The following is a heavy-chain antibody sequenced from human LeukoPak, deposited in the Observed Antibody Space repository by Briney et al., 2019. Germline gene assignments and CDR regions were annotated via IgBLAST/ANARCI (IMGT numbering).Heavy chain of an antibody. CDR1: GFTFNNYA. D-gene: IGHD2-2*01. V-gene: IGHV3-23*01. CDR3: AKGVYYCSSSTCPQYYYYMDV. CDR2: ISRSGGDM. Sequence: GGSLRLSCAASGFTFNNYAMNWVRQAPGKGLEWLSMISRSGGDMYYADSVKGRFTISRDNSKNTLYLQVNSLRPEDTAVYYCAKGVYYCSSSTCPQYYYYMDVWGKGTTVTVSS. J-gene: IGHJ6*03.